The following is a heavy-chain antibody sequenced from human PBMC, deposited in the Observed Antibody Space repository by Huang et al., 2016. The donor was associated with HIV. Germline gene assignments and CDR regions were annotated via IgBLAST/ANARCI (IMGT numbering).Heavy chain of an antibody. CDR1: GGAISSSMYY. Sequence: QLQLQESGPGLVKPSETLSLTCTVFGGAISSSMYYWGWIRQPPGNGLEWIGTIFYTGRPHDSPPLKGRVTISVDTSKYQFSLKLASVTAAVPAVYYCARHERWAMVRGVPQWGFDYWGQGTLVTVSS. D-gene: IGHD3-10*01. J-gene: IGHJ4*02. CDR2: IFYTGRP. CDR3: ARHERWAMVRGVPQWGFDY. V-gene: IGHV4-39*01.